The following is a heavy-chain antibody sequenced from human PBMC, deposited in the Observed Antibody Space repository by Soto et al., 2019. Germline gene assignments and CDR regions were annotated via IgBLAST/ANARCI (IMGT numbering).Heavy chain of an antibody. Sequence: SETLSLTCTVSGGSISSSSYYWGWIRQPPGKGLEWIGSIYYSGSTYYNPSLKSRVTISVDTSKNQFSLKLSSVTAADTAVYYCASPDGYCSGRCAFDIWGQGTMVTVSS. CDR1: GGSISSSSYY. CDR2: IYYSGST. CDR3: ASPDGYCSGRCAFDI. V-gene: IGHV4-39*01. J-gene: IGHJ3*02. D-gene: IGHD2-15*01.